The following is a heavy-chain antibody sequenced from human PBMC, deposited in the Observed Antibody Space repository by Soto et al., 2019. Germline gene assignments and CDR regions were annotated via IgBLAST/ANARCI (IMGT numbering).Heavy chain of an antibody. CDR1: GGTFSSYA. D-gene: IGHD6-19*01. J-gene: IGHJ4*02. CDR3: ARYSPVWSSGGGYYFDY. V-gene: IGHV1-69*13. CDR2: IIPIFGTA. Sequence: EASVKVSCKASGGTFSSYAISWVRQAPGQGLEWMGGIIPIFGTANYAQKFQGRVTITADESTSTAYMELSSLRSEDTAVYYCARYSPVWSSGGGYYFDYWGQGTLVTVSS.